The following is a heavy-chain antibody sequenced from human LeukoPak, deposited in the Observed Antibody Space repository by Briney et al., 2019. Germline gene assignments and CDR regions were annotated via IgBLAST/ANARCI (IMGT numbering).Heavy chain of an antibody. D-gene: IGHD4-17*01. CDR1: GFTFSSYW. Sequence: GGSLRLSCAASGFTFSSYWMSWVRQAPGKGLEWVANIKQDGSEKYYVDSVKGRFTISRDNSKNTLYLRMNSLRAEDTAVYYCAKAPTTETYYFDYWGQGTLVTVSS. CDR3: AKAPTTETYYFDY. V-gene: IGHV3-7*03. J-gene: IGHJ4*02. CDR2: IKQDGSEK.